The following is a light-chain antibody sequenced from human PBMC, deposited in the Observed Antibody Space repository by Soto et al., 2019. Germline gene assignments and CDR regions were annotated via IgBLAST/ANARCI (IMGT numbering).Light chain of an antibody. Sequence: DIQMTQSPSSLSASVGDRVTITCQASQDIANYLNWYQQKPGKAPKLLIYDASNLEPGVPSRFTGSGSGTDFTFTITSLQAEDIAVYCCQQYNSLPITFGQGTRL. CDR3: QQYNSLPIT. CDR1: QDIANY. CDR2: DAS. J-gene: IGKJ5*01. V-gene: IGKV1-33*01.